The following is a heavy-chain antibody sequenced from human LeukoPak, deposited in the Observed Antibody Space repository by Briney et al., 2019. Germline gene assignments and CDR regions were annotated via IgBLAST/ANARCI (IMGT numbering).Heavy chain of an antibody. CDR2: INPNSGGT. V-gene: IGHV1-2*02. J-gene: IGHJ4*02. CDR1: GYTFTGYY. Sequence: ASVKVSCKASGYTFTGYYMHWVRQAPGQGLEWMGWINPNSGGTNYAQKFQGRVTMTRDTSISTAYMELSRLRSDDTAVYYCARDSGYSGYDALYYFDYWGQGTLVTVSS. D-gene: IGHD5-12*01. CDR3: ARDSGYSGYDALYYFDY.